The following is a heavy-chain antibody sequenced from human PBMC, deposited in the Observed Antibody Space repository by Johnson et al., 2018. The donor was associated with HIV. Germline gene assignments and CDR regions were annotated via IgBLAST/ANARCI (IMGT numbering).Heavy chain of an antibody. Sequence: VQLVESGGGLIQPGGSLRLTCEASGFMFDEYGMSWVRQAPGKGLEWVSGINWNGENIGYADSVKGRCTVSRDNAKDSLFLEMNSLRVEDTAFYYCAKDMTPSQLAAFDIWGQGTMVTVS. D-gene: IGHD6-13*01. CDR2: INWNGENI. J-gene: IGHJ3*02. CDR1: GFMFDEYG. CDR3: AKDMTPSQLAAFDI. V-gene: IGHV3-20*04.